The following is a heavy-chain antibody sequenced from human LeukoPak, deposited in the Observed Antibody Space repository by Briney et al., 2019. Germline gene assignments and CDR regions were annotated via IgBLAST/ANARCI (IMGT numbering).Heavy chain of an antibody. V-gene: IGHV3-7*01. D-gene: IGHD2-21*01. CDR1: GFTFSSYW. Sequence: PGGSLRLSCAASGFTFSSYWMSWVRQAPGKGLGWVANINQDGSEKYYVDSVKGRFTISRDNAKNSLYLQMNSLRVEDTAVYYCARPSAYGSLFDFWGQGTLATVSS. CDR3: ARPSAYGSLFDF. CDR2: INQDGSEK. J-gene: IGHJ4*02.